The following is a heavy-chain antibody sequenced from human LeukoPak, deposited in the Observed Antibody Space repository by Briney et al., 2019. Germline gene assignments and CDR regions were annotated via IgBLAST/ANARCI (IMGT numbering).Heavy chain of an antibody. CDR2: ISHDGSNK. CDR1: GFTFSSDA. V-gene: IGHV3-30-3*01. Sequence: GGSLRLSCAASGFTFSSDAMHWVRQAPGKGLEWVAVISHDGSNKYFADSVQGRFTSSRDNSKSTLSLQMSGLRAEDSAVYYCARGLSGAFGEVHAFDLSGQGTMVTVSS. D-gene: IGHD3-10*01. CDR3: ARGLSGAFGEVHAFDL. J-gene: IGHJ3*01.